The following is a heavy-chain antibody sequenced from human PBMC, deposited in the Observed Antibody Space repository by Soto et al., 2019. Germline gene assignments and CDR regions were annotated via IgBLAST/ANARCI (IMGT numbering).Heavy chain of an antibody. V-gene: IGHV3-30*18. CDR2: ISNNGNNK. D-gene: IGHD2-15*01. J-gene: IGHJ4*02. Sequence: LRLSCAASGFTFSSYGMHWVRQAPCKGLEWVAVISNNGNNKYSADSMKGRFTIFRDNSRNTLYLEMNSLRAEDTAVYYCAKDSGRGSADYYFDYWGQGTLVTVYS. CDR1: GFTFSSYG. CDR3: AKDSGRGSADYYFDY.